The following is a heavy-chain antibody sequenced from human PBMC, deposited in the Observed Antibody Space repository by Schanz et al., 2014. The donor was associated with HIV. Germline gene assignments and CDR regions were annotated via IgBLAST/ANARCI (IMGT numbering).Heavy chain of an antibody. CDR2: IWFDGRNK. CDR1: GFSFSSYG. CDR3: TRGRFLERGGMPV. V-gene: IGHV3-33*01. J-gene: IGHJ6*02. D-gene: IGHD3-3*01. Sequence: VQLLDSGGGVVQPGRSLRLSCAASGFSFSSYGMHWVRQAPGKGLEWVAVIWFDGRNKYYGDSVKGRFMISRDNSNNTLYVQMNSLRAEDTAVYFCTRGRFLERGGMPVWGQGTAVTVSS.